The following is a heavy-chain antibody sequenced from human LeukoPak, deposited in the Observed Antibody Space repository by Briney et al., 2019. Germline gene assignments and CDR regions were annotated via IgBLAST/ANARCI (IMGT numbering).Heavy chain of an antibody. CDR1: GFTFS. CDR3: VRGTGY. V-gene: IGHV3-64D*06. CDR2: ISSNGDNT. J-gene: IGHJ4*02. Sequence: GGSLRLSCSVSGFTFSMHWVRQAPGKGLEYVSAISSNGDNTYYADSVKGRFTISRDNSKNTLYLQMSSLRADDTAVYYCVRGTGYWGQGTLVTVSS.